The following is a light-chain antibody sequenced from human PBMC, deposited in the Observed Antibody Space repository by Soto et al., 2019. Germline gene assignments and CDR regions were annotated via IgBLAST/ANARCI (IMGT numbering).Light chain of an antibody. V-gene: IGKV3-20*01. CDR2: GAS. J-gene: IGKJ4*01. CDR3: QQYDYYPALT. CDR1: QSVSSRY. Sequence: EIVLTQFPGTLSLSPGERATLSCRASQSVSSRYLAWYQQKPGQPPSLLIYGASSRATGIPDRFSGSGSETDFTLTITRLEPEDFAVYYCQQYDYYPALTFGGGTKVDIK.